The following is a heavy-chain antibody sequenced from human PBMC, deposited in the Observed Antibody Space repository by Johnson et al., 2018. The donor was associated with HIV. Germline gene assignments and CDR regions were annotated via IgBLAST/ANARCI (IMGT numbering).Heavy chain of an antibody. J-gene: IGHJ3*02. Sequence: QMLLVESGGGVVQPGGSLRLSCAASGFTFSSHGMHWVRQAPGKGLEWVTFIRYDETNKYYADSVKGRFTISRDNSKNALYLQMNSLRTEDTAMYYCAKTIFGVVSDALDIWGQGTMVIVSS. CDR3: AKTIFGVVSDALDI. CDR1: GFTFSSHG. CDR2: IRYDETNK. D-gene: IGHD3-3*01. V-gene: IGHV3-30*02.